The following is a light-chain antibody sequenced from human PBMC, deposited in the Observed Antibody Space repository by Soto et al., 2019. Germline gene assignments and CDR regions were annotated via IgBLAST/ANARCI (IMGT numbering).Light chain of an antibody. V-gene: IGLV2-11*01. CDR3: CSYAGNSLWV. Sequence: QSVLTQPRSVSGSPGQSVTISCTGTSSDVGGYNYVSWYQQHPVKAPKLMIYDVSKWPSGVPDRFSGSKSGNTASLTISGLQAEDEADYYCCSYAGNSLWVFGGGTKVTVL. CDR1: SSDVGGYNY. J-gene: IGLJ3*02. CDR2: DVS.